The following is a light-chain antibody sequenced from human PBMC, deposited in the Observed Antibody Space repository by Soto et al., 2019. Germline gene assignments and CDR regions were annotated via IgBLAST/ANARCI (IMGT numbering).Light chain of an antibody. J-gene: IGKJ1*01. V-gene: IGKV3-15*01. CDR3: PQSKNWPWP. Sequence: VIRQSPAPLSVSPGGRATLSCRDSQSISDTLAWYQQKPGQAPRLLIYGASTRAPGFPARFSGSGSGTDFTLTISSLQSEDFALYYCPQSKNWPWPLAQGTKVDI. CDR2: GAS. CDR1: QSISDT.